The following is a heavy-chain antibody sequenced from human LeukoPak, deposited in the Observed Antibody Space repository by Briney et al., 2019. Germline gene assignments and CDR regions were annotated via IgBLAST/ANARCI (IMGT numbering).Heavy chain of an antibody. V-gene: IGHV5-51*03. Sequence: PGESLKISCKGSGYSFTSYWIGWVRQMPGKGLEWMGIIYPGDSDTRYSPSFQGQVTTSADKSISTAYLQWSSLKASDTAMYYCATSAVTNPNWLDPWGQGTLVTASS. J-gene: IGHJ5*02. CDR3: ATSAVTNPNWLDP. CDR1: GYSFTSYW. D-gene: IGHD4-17*01. CDR2: IYPGDSDT.